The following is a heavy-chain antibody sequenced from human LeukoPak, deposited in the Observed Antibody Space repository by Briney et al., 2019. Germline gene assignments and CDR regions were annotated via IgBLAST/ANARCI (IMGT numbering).Heavy chain of an antibody. J-gene: IGHJ4*02. CDR3: AKDGYTSSLNHPGAAEFDY. Sequence: GGSLRLSCAASGFSFTTYAMSWVRQAPGKGLEWVSAMSGSGGSTNYADSVKGRFTISRDDSKNTPYLQMNSLRAEDTAVYYCAKDGYTSSLNHPGAAEFDYRGQGTLVTVSS. D-gene: IGHD6-6*01. V-gene: IGHV3-23*01. CDR2: MSGSGGST. CDR1: GFSFTTYA.